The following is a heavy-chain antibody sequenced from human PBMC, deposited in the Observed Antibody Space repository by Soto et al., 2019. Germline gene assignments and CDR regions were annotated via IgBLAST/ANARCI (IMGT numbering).Heavy chain of an antibody. D-gene: IGHD3-16*01. J-gene: IGHJ3*02. CDR2: IYNSGTT. V-gene: IGHV4-30-4*01. CDR1: GGSISSGDYY. Sequence: PSETLSLTCTVSGGSISSGDYYWNWIRHPPGKGLEWIGFIYNSGTTYYNPSLRSRVTISVDTSKNQFSLKLTSVAAADTAVYYCARNDYDYVWESPGGDAFDIWGRGTMVTVSS. CDR3: ARNDYDYVWESPGGDAFDI.